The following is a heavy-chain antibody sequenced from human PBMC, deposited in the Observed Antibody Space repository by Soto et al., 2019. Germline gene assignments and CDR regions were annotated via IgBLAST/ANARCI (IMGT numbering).Heavy chain of an antibody. V-gene: IGHV4-31*01. J-gene: IGHJ4*02. Sequence: QVQLQESGPGLVKPSQTLSLTCTVSGGSISSGNYYWNWIRQHPGKGLEWLGYIYHSGSTYYNPSLKSLVTISVDTSKNQFSLKLSSVTAADTAVYYCARDPSGGSGPDYWGQGTLVTVSS. CDR1: GGSISSGNYY. D-gene: IGHD2-15*01. CDR3: ARDPSGGSGPDY. CDR2: IYHSGST.